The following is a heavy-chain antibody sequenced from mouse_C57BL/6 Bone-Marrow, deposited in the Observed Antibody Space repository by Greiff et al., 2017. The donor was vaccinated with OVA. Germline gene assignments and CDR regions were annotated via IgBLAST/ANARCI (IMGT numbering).Heavy chain of an antibody. CDR1: GYTFTSYW. Sequence: QVQLKQPGAELVRPGTSVKLSCKASGYTFTSYWMHWVKQRPGQGLEWIGVIDPSDSYTNYNQKFKGKATLTVDTSSSTAYMQLSSLTSEDSAVYYCARGVLWEDYWGQGTTLTVSS. CDR2: IDPSDSYT. D-gene: IGHD1-1*02. V-gene: IGHV1-59*01. J-gene: IGHJ2*01. CDR3: ARGVLWEDY.